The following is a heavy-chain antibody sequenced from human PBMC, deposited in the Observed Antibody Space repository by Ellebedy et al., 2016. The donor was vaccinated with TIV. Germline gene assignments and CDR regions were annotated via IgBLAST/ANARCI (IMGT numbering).Heavy chain of an antibody. CDR1: GFIFSSYA. J-gene: IGHJ4*02. CDR2: INKNGGVT. CDR3: TRVGRGLDY. Sequence: PGGSLRLSCAASGFIFSSYAMHWVRQAPGKGLEYVSTINKNGGVTNYADSVKGRFTISRDNSKNTLYLQMGGLRPEDMAVYYCTRVGRGLDYWGQGALVTVSS. D-gene: IGHD1-1*01. V-gene: IGHV3-64*02.